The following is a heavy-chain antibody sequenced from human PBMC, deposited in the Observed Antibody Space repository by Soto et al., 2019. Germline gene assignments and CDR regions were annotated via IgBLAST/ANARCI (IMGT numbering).Heavy chain of an antibody. Sequence: ASVKVSCKASGYTFTGYYMHWVRQAPGQGLEWMGWINPNSGGTNYAQKFQGWVTMTRDTSISTAYMELSRLRSDDTAVYYCAVRGYSGYDLHFDYWGQGTLVTVSS. CDR1: GYTFTGYY. D-gene: IGHD5-12*01. CDR3: AVRGYSGYDLHFDY. J-gene: IGHJ4*02. CDR2: INPNSGGT. V-gene: IGHV1-2*04.